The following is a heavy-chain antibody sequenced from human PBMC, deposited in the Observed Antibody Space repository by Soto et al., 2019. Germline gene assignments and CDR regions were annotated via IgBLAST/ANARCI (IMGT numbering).Heavy chain of an antibody. CDR3: ARHYSQPVPAAMLPYYYYMDV. CDR1: GGSISSYY. Sequence: SETLSLTCTVSGGSISSYYWSWIRQPPGKGLEWIGYIYYSGSTNYNPSLKSRVTISVDTSKNQFSLKLSSVTAADTAVYYCARHYSQPVPAAMLPYYYYMDVWGKGTTVTVSS. V-gene: IGHV4-59*08. CDR2: IYYSGST. D-gene: IGHD2-2*01. J-gene: IGHJ6*03.